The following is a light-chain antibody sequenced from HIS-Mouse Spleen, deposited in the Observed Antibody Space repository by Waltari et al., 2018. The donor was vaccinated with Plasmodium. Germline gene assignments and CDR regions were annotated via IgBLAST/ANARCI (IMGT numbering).Light chain of an antibody. CDR2: WAS. J-gene: IGKJ2*01. CDR1: QSVLYSSNNKNY. Sequence: DIVMTQSPDSLAVSLGERATINCKSSQSVLYSSNNKNYLAWYQQKPGQHPKLLIYWASTRESGVPDRFSGSGSGTDFTLTISSLQAEDVALYYCQQYYSTPYTFGQGTKLEIK. CDR3: QQYYSTPYT. V-gene: IGKV4-1*01.